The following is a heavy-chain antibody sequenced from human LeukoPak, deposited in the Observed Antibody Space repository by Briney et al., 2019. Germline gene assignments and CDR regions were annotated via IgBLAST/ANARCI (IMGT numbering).Heavy chain of an antibody. V-gene: IGHV4-4*07. CDR3: ARDHGYYDSSGSPWYFDY. D-gene: IGHD3-22*01. CDR2: IYTSGST. Sequence: PSETLSLTCTVSGGSISSYYWSWIRQPAGKGLEWIGRIYTSGSTNYNPSLKSRVTMSVDTSKNQFSLKLSSVTAADTAVYYCARDHGYYDSSGSPWYFDYWGQGTLVTVSS. CDR1: GGSISSYY. J-gene: IGHJ4*02.